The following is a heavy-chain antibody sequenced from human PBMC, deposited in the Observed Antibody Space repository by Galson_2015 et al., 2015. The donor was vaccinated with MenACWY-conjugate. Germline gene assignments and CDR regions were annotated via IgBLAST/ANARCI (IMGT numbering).Heavy chain of an antibody. J-gene: IGHJ4*02. D-gene: IGHD3-3*01. V-gene: IGHV3-23*01. Sequence: SLRLSCATSGFTFGNYAMTWVRQAPGKGLEWVSSINNRGSATYYVDSVKGRFTISRDNSKNTLFLQMNSLRAEDTALYYCAKPISSYYDFMTGDSWGQGTLVTVSS. CDR2: INNRGSAT. CDR3: AKPISSYYDFMTGDS. CDR1: GFTFGNYA.